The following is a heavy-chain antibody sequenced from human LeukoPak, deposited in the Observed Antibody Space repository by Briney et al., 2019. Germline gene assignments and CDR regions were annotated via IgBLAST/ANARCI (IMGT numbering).Heavy chain of an antibody. CDR3: AKSLGVWKAQDAFDI. D-gene: IGHD3-16*01. CDR1: GFTFSSYA. J-gene: IGHJ3*02. Sequence: GGSLRLSCAASGFTFSSYAMSWVRQAPGKRLEWVSAISGSGGSTYYADSVKGRFTISRDNSKNTLYLQMNSLRAEDTAVYYCAKSLGVWKAQDAFDIWGQGTMVTVSS. V-gene: IGHV3-23*01. CDR2: ISGSGGST.